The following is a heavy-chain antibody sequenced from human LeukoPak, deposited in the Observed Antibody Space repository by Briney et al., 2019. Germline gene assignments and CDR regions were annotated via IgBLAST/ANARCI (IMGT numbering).Heavy chain of an antibody. CDR2: IKSKTDGGTT. V-gene: IGHV3-15*01. Sequence: GGSLRLSCAASGFTFSNAWMSWVRQAPGKGLEWVGRIKSKTDGGTTDYAAPVKGRFTISRDDSKNTLYLQMNSLKTEDTAVYYCTTEDKALGGWYRGGYFDYWGQGTLVTVSS. J-gene: IGHJ4*02. CDR1: GFTFSNAW. CDR3: TTEDKALGGWYRGGYFDY. D-gene: IGHD6-19*01.